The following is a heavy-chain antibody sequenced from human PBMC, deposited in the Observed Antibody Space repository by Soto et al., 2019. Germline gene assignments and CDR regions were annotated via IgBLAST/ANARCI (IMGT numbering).Heavy chain of an antibody. CDR3: AKIIPSIRLGLDY. J-gene: IGHJ4*02. CDR1: GFTFSSYG. Sequence: GGSLRLSCAASGFTFSSYGMSWVRQAPGPGLEWVSAISGSGGSTYYADSVKSPFTNSRHNTRTPRYLQMNRLRAQDTAVYYCAKIIPSIRLGLDYGGQETLVPVSS. CDR2: ISGSGGST. V-gene: IGHV3-23*01. D-gene: IGHD2-21*01.